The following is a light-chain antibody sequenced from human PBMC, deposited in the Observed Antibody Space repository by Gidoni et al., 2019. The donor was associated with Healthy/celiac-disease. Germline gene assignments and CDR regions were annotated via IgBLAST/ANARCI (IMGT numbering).Light chain of an antibody. CDR1: RSNIGSNT. V-gene: IGLV1-44*01. CDR2: SNN. Sequence: QSALTQPPPASGTPGQRVTISCSGSRSNIGSNTVNWYQQLAGTAPKLLIYSNNQRPSGVPDRFSGSKSGTSASLAISGLQSEDEADYYCAAWDDSLTGVVFGGGTKLTVL. J-gene: IGLJ2*01. CDR3: AAWDDSLTGVV.